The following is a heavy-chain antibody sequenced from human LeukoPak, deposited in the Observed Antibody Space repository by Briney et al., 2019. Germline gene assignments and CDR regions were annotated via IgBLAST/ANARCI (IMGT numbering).Heavy chain of an antibody. V-gene: IGHV4-59*11. J-gene: IGHJ3*02. Sequence: SETLSLTCTVSGGSIISHNWSWIRQPPGKGLEWIEYIYYGGNTNYNPSLKSRATISEDTSKNQFSLKVSSVTPADTAVYYCARHIDSPGSLFNDAFDIWGQGTMVTVSS. CDR1: GGSIISHN. D-gene: IGHD1-14*01. CDR2: IYYGGNT. CDR3: ARHIDSPGSLFNDAFDI.